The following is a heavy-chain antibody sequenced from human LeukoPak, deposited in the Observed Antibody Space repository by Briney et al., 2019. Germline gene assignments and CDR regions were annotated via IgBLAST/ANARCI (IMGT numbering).Heavy chain of an antibody. V-gene: IGHV3-7*01. J-gene: IGHJ4*02. CDR2: IKQDGSEK. CDR1: GFTFSSYW. D-gene: IGHD2-15*01. CDR3: AREEGPPSVGCYPDY. Sequence: PGGSLRLSCAASGFTFSSYWMSWVRQAPGKGLEWVANIKQDGSEKYYVDSVKGRFTISRDNAKNSLYLQMNSLRAEDTAVYYCAREEGPPSVGCYPDYWGQGTLVTVSS.